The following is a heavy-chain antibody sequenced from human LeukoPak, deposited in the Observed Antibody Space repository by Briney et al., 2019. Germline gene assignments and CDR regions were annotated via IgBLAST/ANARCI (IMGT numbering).Heavy chain of an antibody. J-gene: IGHJ4*02. V-gene: IGHV1-18*01. Sequence: GTSVKVSCKASGYPFTSYGINWVRQAPGQGLEWMGWISAYNGNTDYAQKLQGRVTMTTDTSTSTAYMEPRSLRSDDTAVYYCARVRNKGIAARPFDYWGQGTLVTVSS. D-gene: IGHD6-6*01. CDR2: ISAYNGNT. CDR3: ARVRNKGIAARPFDY. CDR1: GYPFTSYG.